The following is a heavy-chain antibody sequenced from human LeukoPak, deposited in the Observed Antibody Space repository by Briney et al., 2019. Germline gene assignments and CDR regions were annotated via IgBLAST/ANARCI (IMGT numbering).Heavy chain of an antibody. CDR2: ISYDGSNK. CDR3: ARDNRYSGSYYFDY. CDR1: GFTFSSYA. Sequence: GGSLRLSCAASGFTFSSYAMHWVRQAPGKGLEWVAVISYDGSNKYYADSVKGRFTISRDNSKNTLYLQMNSLRAEDTAVYYCARDNRYSGSYYFDYWGQGTLVTVSS. J-gene: IGHJ4*02. D-gene: IGHD1-26*01. V-gene: IGHV3-30*04.